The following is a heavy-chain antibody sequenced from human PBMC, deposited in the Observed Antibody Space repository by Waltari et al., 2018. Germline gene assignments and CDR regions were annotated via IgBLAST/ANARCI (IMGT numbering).Heavy chain of an antibody. V-gene: IGHV4-61*02. Sequence: QVQLQESGPGLVKPSQTLSLICTVSGGSITSGNYYWTWIRQPAGKGLEWIGRIYTTGTTTYHPSRRSRVTSLVGTSNNHFSLRLSSVTAADTAVYYCAREPSVAARSYWYFDLWGRGTLVTVSS. J-gene: IGHJ2*01. D-gene: IGHD6-6*01. CDR3: AREPSVAARSYWYFDL. CDR2: IYTTGTT. CDR1: GGSITSGNYY.